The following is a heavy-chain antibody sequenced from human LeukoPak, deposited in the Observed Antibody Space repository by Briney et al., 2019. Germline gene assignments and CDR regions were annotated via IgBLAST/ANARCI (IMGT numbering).Heavy chain of an antibody. J-gene: IGHJ3*02. CDR2: INHSGST. CDR3: ARALYYYGSGSYYPFAFDI. Sequence: KPSETLSLTCTVSGGSISNYYWNWIRKPPGKGLEWIGEINHSGSTNYNPSLKSRVTISVDTSKNQFSLKLSSVTAADTAVYYCARALYYYGSGSYYPFAFDIWGQGTMVTVSS. V-gene: IGHV4-34*01. D-gene: IGHD3-10*01. CDR1: GGSISNYY.